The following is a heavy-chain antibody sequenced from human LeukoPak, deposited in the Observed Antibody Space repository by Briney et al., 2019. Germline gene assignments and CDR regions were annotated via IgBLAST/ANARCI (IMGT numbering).Heavy chain of an antibody. CDR2: IYYSGST. CDR3: ARHEYSGSYYGLSWFDP. D-gene: IGHD1-26*01. V-gene: IGHV4-39*01. CDR1: GGSISSSGYY. Sequence: SETLSLTCTVSGGSISSSGYYWGWIRQPPGKGLDGIASIYYSGSTYYNPSLKSRVTISVDTSKNQLSLKLSSLTAADTAVYYCARHEYSGSYYGLSWFDPWGQGTLVTVSS. J-gene: IGHJ5*02.